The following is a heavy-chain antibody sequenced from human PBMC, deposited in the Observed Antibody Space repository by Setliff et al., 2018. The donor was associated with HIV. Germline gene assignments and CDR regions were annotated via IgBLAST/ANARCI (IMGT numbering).Heavy chain of an antibody. Sequence: SETLSLTCIVSGGSISSYYWSWIRQPPGKGLEWFGYIYYSGSTNYNPSLKNRVTISIDTSKKQFSLNLSSVTAADTAVYYCARDAGGSVGNYYFDYWGQGTLVTVSS. J-gene: IGHJ4*02. CDR1: GGSISSYY. V-gene: IGHV4-59*01. D-gene: IGHD2-15*01. CDR3: ARDAGGSVGNYYFDY. CDR2: IYYSGST.